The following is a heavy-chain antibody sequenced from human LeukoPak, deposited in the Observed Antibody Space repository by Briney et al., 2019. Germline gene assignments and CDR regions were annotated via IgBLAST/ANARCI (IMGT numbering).Heavy chain of an antibody. Sequence: PGGSLRLSCAASGFTFSTYEMNWVRQAPGKGLEWVSYISSTGSNIYYADSVEGRSTISRDNAKNSLYLLMNSLRTEDTAVYYCAATYYYDGSGDYWGQGTLVTVSS. D-gene: IGHD3-22*01. V-gene: IGHV3-48*03. CDR1: GFTFSTYE. CDR2: ISSTGSNI. CDR3: AATYYYDGSGDY. J-gene: IGHJ4*02.